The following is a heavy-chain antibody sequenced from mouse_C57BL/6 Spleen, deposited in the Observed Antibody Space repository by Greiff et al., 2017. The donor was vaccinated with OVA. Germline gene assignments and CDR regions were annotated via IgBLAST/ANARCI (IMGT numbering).Heavy chain of an antibody. CDR1: GYTFTSYW. Sequence: QVQLQQPGAELVKPGASVKLSCKASGYTFTSYWMHWVKQRPGQGLEWIGMIHPSSGSTNYNEKFKSKATLTVDKSSSTAYMQLSSLSSEDSAVDDCARIYYCYDNFDYWGQGTTLTVSA. CDR2: IHPSSGST. V-gene: IGHV1-64*01. D-gene: IGHD2-2*01. J-gene: IGHJ2*01. CDR3: ARIYYCYDNFDY.